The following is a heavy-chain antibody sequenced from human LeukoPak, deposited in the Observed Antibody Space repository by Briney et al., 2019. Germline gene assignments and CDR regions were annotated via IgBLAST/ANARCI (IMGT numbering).Heavy chain of an antibody. J-gene: IGHJ4*02. Sequence: GRSLRLSCAASGFTFSTYAMHGVRQVPGKGLEWVAVISNDGRNKYYADSVKARFTISRDISKNTLFLLMNSLTVEDTAIYYCARVAYTSSWGERYYFDYWGQGTLVTVSS. V-gene: IGHV3-30*14. CDR2: ISNDGRNK. CDR3: ARVAYTSSWGERYYFDY. D-gene: IGHD2-15*01. CDR1: GFTFSTYA.